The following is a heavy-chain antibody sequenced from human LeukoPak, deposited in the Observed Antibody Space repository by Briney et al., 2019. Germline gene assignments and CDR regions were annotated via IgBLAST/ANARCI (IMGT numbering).Heavy chain of an antibody. CDR3: AGRVDTAMLFDY. D-gene: IGHD5-18*01. Sequence: ASVKVSCKASGGTFSSYAISWVRQAPGQGLEWMGGIIPIFGTANYAQKFQGRVTITADESTSTAYMELSSLRSEDTAVYYCAGRVDTAMLFDYWGQGTLVTVSS. J-gene: IGHJ4*02. V-gene: IGHV1-69*13. CDR2: IIPIFGTA. CDR1: GGTFSSYA.